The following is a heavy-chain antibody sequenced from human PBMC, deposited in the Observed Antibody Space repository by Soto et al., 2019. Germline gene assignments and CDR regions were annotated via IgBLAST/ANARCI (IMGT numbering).Heavy chain of an antibody. V-gene: IGHV3-15*07. Sequence: EVQLVESGGGLVKPGGSLRVSCAASGFTFREAWMNWVRQAPGKGLEWVCRIKSRTDGGTIEYATPVKGRFIISRDDSKNTLYLQMDSLTTEDTAVYYCWGSAYWGQGTLVTVSS. D-gene: IGHD3-16*01. CDR3: WGSAY. J-gene: IGHJ4*02. CDR2: IKSRTDGGTI. CDR1: GFTFREAW.